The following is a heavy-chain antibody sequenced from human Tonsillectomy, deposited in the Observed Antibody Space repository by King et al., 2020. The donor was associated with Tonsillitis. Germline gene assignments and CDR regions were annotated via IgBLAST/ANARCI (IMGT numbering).Heavy chain of an antibody. CDR1: GFTFTYA. CDR2: ISGSDGYT. D-gene: IGHD2/OR15-2a*01. J-gene: IGHJ5*02. V-gene: IGHV3-23*04. CDR3: ARDLIFQGRVLDL. Sequence: VQLVESGGGLVQPGGYVRLSCAASGFTFTYAMSWVRRAPGKGLEWVSGISGSDGYTYYADSVKGRFTISRDNSKNSLYLQMNSLRAEDTAIYYCARDLIFQGRVLDLWGQGTLVTVSS.